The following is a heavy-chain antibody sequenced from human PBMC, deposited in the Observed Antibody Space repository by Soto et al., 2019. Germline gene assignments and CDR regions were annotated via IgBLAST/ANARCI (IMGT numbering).Heavy chain of an antibody. CDR2: IYYSGST. CDR1: GGSISSSSYY. V-gene: IGHV4-39*01. CDR3: ARATLTDNYGMDV. J-gene: IGHJ6*02. Sequence: SETLSLTCTVSGGSISSSSYYWGWIRQPPGKGLEWIGSIYYSGSTYYNPSLKSRVTISVDTSKNQFSLKLSSVTAADTAVYYCARATLTDNYGMDVWGQGTTVTVSS. D-gene: IGHD4-17*01.